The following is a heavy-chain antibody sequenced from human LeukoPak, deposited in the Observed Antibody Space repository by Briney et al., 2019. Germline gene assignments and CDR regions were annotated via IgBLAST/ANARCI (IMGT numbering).Heavy chain of an antibody. J-gene: IGHJ4*02. Sequence: PSETLSLTCTVSGASISAGNNLWGWIRQPPGKGLEWIGTINYSGSTYYNPSLKSRLTKSVDPSKNQFSLKLSSVNAAATAVYYCARLTVYRNNLAFDYWGQGTLVTVSS. CDR1: GASISAGNNL. CDR3: ARLTVYRNNLAFDY. CDR2: INYSGST. V-gene: IGHV4-39*01. D-gene: IGHD1/OR15-1a*01.